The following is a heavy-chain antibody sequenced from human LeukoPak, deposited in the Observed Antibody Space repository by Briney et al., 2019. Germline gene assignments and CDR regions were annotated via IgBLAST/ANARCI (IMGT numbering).Heavy chain of an antibody. Sequence: GGSLRLSCAASGFTISSYHMNWVRQAPGKGLEWVSAMSGSGGSTYYADSVKGRFTISRDNSKNTLYLQMNSLRAEETAVYYCAKTTPGSSWTRGYYYYGMDVWGQGTTVTVSS. CDR3: AKTTPGSSWTRGYYYYGMDV. D-gene: IGHD6-13*01. CDR2: MSGSGGST. J-gene: IGHJ6*02. V-gene: IGHV3-23*01. CDR1: GFTISSYH.